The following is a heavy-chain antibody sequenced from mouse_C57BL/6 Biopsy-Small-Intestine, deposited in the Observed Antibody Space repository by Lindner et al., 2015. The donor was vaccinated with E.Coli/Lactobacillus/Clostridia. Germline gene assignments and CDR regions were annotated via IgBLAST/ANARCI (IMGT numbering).Heavy chain of an antibody. CDR2: INPNSGVT. V-gene: IGHV1-84*02. D-gene: IGHD1-1*01. J-gene: IGHJ2*01. CDR1: ESIFTDYY. CDR3: ARDLAGSRGRYFDY. Sequence: SVKVSCKASESIFTDYYIHWVRQAPGQGPEWMGWINPNSGVTYYAERFQDRVTLTRDRSIRTGYMELSNLRSDDTAVYYCARDLAGSRGRYFDYWGQGTLVTVSS.